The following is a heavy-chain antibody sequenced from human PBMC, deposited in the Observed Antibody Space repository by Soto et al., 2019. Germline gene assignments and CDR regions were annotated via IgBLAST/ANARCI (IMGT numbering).Heavy chain of an antibody. V-gene: IGHV4-34*01. D-gene: IGHD1-26*01. Sequence: SETVSLTCAVYGGSFSGYYWTWIRQTPGKGLQWIGQINHSGSANYNPSLKSRVTISVHTSKSQFSLELSSVTAADTAVYYCARGLISGSHYSGGWYYFDSWGQGTQVTVSS. J-gene: IGHJ4*02. CDR1: GGSFSGYY. CDR2: INHSGSA. CDR3: ARGLISGSHYSGGWYYFDS.